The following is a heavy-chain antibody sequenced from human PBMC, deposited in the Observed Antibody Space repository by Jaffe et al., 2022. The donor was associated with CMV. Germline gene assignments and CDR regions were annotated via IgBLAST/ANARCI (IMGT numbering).Heavy chain of an antibody. J-gene: IGHJ3*02. CDR1: GFTFSNAW. CDR3: TPFHDYGDPGAFDI. D-gene: IGHD4-17*01. V-gene: IGHV3-15*01. Sequence: EVQLVESGGGLVKPGGSLRLSCAASGFTFSNAWMSWVRQAPGKGLEWVGRIKSKTDGGTTDYAAPVKGRFTISRDDSKNTLYLQMNSLKTEDTAVYYCTPFHDYGDPGAFDIWGQGTMVTVSS. CDR2: IKSKTDGGTT.